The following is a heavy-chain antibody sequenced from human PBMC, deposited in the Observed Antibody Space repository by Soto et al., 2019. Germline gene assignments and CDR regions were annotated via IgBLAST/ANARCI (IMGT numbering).Heavy chain of an antibody. CDR1: GFTFSSYG. CDR3: AKDATTVTTPGWFDP. V-gene: IGHV3-23*01. J-gene: IGHJ5*02. D-gene: IGHD4-17*01. CDR2: ISGSGGST. Sequence: GGSLRLFCAASGFTFSSYGMHWVRQAPGKGLEWVSAISGSGGSTYYADSVKGRFAISRDNSKNTLYLQMNSLRAEDTAVYYCAKDATTVTTPGWFDPWGQGTLVTVSS.